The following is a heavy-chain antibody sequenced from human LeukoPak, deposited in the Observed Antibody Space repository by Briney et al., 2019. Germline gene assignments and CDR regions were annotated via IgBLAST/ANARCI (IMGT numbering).Heavy chain of an antibody. J-gene: IGHJ4*02. CDR2: ISSSSSYI. D-gene: IGHD1-26*01. CDR1: GFTFSSYS. Sequence: GGALRLSCAASGFTFSSYSMNWVRQAPGRGLEWVSSISSSSSYIYYADSVKGRFTISRDNAKNSLYLQMNSLRAEDTAVYYCARDLDSGSYVYYFDNWGQGTLVTVSS. V-gene: IGHV3-21*01. CDR3: ARDLDSGSYVYYFDN.